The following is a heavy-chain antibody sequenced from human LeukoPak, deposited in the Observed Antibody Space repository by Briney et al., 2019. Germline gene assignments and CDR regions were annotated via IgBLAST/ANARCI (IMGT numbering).Heavy chain of an antibody. Sequence: SVKVSCKASGCTFSSYAISWVRQAPGQGLEWMGRIIPILGIANYAQKFQGRVTITADKSTSTAYMELSSLRSEDTAVYYCARGTDCSGGSCSLYFDYWGQGTLVTVSS. CDR3: ARGTDCSGGSCSLYFDY. CDR1: GCTFSSYA. CDR2: IIPILGIA. J-gene: IGHJ4*02. D-gene: IGHD2-15*01. V-gene: IGHV1-69*04.